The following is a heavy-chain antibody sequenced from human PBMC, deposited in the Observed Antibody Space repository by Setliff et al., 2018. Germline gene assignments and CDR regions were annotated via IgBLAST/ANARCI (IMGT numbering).Heavy chain of an antibody. Sequence: PGGSLRLSCAASGFTLNSYLMHWVRQAPGEGLVWVSRIQTDESDTTYGDSVKGRFTISRDNAKNTLYLQMNNLRAEDTAVYYCVRDSPYCVDGVCRGYWGQGTQVTVSS. J-gene: IGHJ4*02. V-gene: IGHV3-74*03. CDR3: VRDSPYCVDGVCRGY. D-gene: IGHD2-21*01. CDR1: GFTLNSYL. CDR2: IQTDESDT.